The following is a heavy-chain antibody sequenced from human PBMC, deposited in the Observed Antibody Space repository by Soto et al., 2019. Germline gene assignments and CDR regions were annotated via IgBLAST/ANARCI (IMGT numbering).Heavy chain of an antibody. D-gene: IGHD6-13*01. V-gene: IGHV3-30*18. Sequence: QGELLESGGGVVQPGTSLRLSCAASGFPCSSFGMHWVRQAPGKGLEWVAVVSAAGYTTYYSDSVKGRFNISRDNSRNTLNLQMNSLRREDTGRYYCAKEGSIWKFAFDIWGRGTMVTVSS. CDR2: VSAAGYTT. CDR1: GFPCSSFG. J-gene: IGHJ3*02. CDR3: AKEGSIWKFAFDI.